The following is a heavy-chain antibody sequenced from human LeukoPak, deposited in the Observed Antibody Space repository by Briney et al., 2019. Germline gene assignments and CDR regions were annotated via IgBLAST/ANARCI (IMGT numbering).Heavy chain of an antibody. V-gene: IGHV4-4*02. D-gene: IGHD3-22*01. CDR3: ARENYYDSSGYYPVNWFDP. Sequence: SGTLSLTCAVSGGSVSSSNWWSWVRQPPGKGLEWIGEIYHSGSTNYNPSLKSRVTISVDKSKNQFPLKLSSVTAADTAVYYCARENYYDSSGYYPVNWFDPWGQGTLVTVSS. CDR2: IYHSGST. CDR1: GGSVSSSNW. J-gene: IGHJ5*02.